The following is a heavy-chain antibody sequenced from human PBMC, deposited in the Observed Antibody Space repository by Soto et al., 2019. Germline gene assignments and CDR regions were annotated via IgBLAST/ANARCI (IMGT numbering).Heavy chain of an antibody. CDR1: GFPLASYD. CDR2: ISGSDGST. D-gene: IGHD2-2*01. V-gene: IGHV3-23*01. Sequence: GGSLRLSCAVSGFPLASYDMSWVRQTPGKGLDWVSFISGSDGSTHYADSVKGRFTISRDNSRNTLSLQMNSLRAEDTAVYYCATDAVCWYIVLVPAATRFDFWGQGSLVT. CDR3: ATDAVCWYIVLVPAATRFDF. J-gene: IGHJ5*01.